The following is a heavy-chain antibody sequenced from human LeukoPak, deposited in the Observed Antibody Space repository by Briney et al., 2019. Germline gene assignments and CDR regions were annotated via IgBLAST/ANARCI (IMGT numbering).Heavy chain of an antibody. CDR2: IIQSGVT. J-gene: IGHJ3*02. D-gene: IGHD2-2*01. CDR3: ARSGPPAGRPDAFDI. V-gene: IGHV4-34*12. CDR1: GGSFSDYY. Sequence: SETLSLTCAVYGGSFSDYYWSWIRQAPGKGLEWIGEIIQSGVTNYNPSLKSRATISIDTSKNQVSLKLSSVTAADTAVYSCARSGPPAGRPDAFDIWGQGTMATVSS.